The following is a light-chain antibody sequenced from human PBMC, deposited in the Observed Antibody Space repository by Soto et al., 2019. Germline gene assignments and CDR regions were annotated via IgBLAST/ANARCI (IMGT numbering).Light chain of an antibody. CDR2: GAS. CDR3: QHYGTSPGT. Sequence: EVVLTQSPGTLSLSPGERATLSCRASQSVTSDDLAWYQQKPGQAPRLLIFGASNRATGIPDRFSGSGSGTDFTLTISRLEPEDFVVYYCQHYGTSPGTFGQGTRL. J-gene: IGKJ5*01. V-gene: IGKV3-20*01. CDR1: QSVTSDD.